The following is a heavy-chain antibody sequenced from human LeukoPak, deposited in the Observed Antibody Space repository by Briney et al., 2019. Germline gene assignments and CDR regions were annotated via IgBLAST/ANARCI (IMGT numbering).Heavy chain of an antibody. CDR3: TTYGDYAPGSDY. J-gene: IGHJ4*02. V-gene: IGHV3-73*01. CDR1: GFTFSGSA. Sequence: GGSLRLSCAASGFTFSGSAIHWVRQASGKGLEWVGRIKSKAAIYATAYAASVKGRFTISRDDSENTAYLQMNSLKPEDTAVYYCTTYGDYAPGSDYWGQGTLVTVSS. CDR2: IKSKAAIYAT. D-gene: IGHD4-17*01.